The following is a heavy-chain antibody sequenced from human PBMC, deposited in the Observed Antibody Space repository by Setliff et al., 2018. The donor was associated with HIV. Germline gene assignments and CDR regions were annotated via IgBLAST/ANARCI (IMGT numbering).Heavy chain of an antibody. J-gene: IGHJ5*02. D-gene: IGHD6-25*01. CDR1: GGSINSGEYY. CDR3: ARWYTTGRGWFDP. CDR2: IYNTGDA. Sequence: SETLSLTSTVSGGSINSGEYYWSWSRQRPGKGLEWIGYIYNTGDAYYNPTLKGRVTISIDTSKNQFSLRLTSVTAADTSVYYCARWYTTGRGWFDPWGQGTLVTVSS. V-gene: IGHV4-31*03.